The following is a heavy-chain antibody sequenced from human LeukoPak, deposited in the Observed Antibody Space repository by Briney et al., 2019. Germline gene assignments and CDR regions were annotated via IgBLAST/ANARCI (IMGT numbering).Heavy chain of an antibody. V-gene: IGHV1-2*04. CDR3: ASSELLYDSSGYYY. D-gene: IGHD3-22*01. Sequence: ASVKVSCKASGYTFTGYYMHWVRQAPGQGLEWMGWINPNSGGTNYAQKFQGWVTMTRDTSISTAYMELSSLRSEDTAVYYCASSELLYDSSGYYYWGQGTLVTVSS. CDR1: GYTFTGYY. J-gene: IGHJ4*02. CDR2: INPNSGGT.